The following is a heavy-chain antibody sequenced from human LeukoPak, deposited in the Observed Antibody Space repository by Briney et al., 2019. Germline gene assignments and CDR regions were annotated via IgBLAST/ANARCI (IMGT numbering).Heavy chain of an antibody. V-gene: IGHV3-23*01. CDR2: INGSGGST. D-gene: IGHD5-18*01. CDR3: AKRIQPAMATGY. CDR1: GFTLSSYA. J-gene: IGHJ4*02. Sequence: GGSLRLSCAASGFTLSSYAMSWVRQAPGKGLEWVSDINGSGGSTYYADSVKGRFTISRDNSKNTLYLQMNGLRAEDTAVYYCAKRIQPAMATGYWGQGTLVTVSS.